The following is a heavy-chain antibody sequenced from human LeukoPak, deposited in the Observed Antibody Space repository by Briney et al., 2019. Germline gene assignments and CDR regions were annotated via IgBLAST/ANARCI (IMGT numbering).Heavy chain of an antibody. D-gene: IGHD1-26*01. CDR3: ARDDGGSFGY. CDR1: GFTFSSYA. J-gene: IGHJ4*02. Sequence: PGGSLRLSCAASGFTFSSYAMHWVRQAPGKGLEYVSAISSNGGSTYYANSVKGRFTISRDNSKNTLYLQMGSLRAEDMAVYYCARDDGGSFGYWGQGTLVTVSS. V-gene: IGHV3-64*01. CDR2: ISSNGGST.